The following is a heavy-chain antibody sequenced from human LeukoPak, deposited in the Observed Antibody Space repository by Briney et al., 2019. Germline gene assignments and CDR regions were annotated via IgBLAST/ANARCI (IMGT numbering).Heavy chain of an antibody. J-gene: IGHJ3*02. D-gene: IGHD3-10*01. CDR1: GYTFTSYY. CDR3: ARDLWFGELGAFDI. CDR2: INPNSGGT. V-gene: IGHV1-2*02. Sequence: ASVKVSCKASGYTFTSYYMHWVRQAPGQGLEWMGWINPNSGGTNYAQKFQGRVTMTRDTSISTAYMELSRLRSDDTTVYYCARDLWFGELGAFDIWGQGTMVTVSS.